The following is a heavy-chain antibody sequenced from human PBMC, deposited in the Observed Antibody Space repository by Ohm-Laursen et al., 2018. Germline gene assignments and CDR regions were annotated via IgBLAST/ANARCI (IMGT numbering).Heavy chain of an antibody. J-gene: IGHJ6*02. Sequence: SLRLSCAASGFTFSSYWMHWVRQAPGKGLVWVSRIDSDGSSTTYADSVKGRFTISRDNAKNTLYLQMNSLRIEDTAVYYCARRLRFSYGMDVWGQGTTVTVSS. CDR2: IDSDGSST. V-gene: IGHV3-74*01. D-gene: IGHD3-3*01. CDR1: GFTFSSYW. CDR3: ARRLRFSYGMDV.